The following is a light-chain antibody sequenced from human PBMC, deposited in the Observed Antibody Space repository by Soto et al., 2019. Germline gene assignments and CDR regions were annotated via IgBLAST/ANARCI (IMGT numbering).Light chain of an antibody. Sequence: EIVSTQSPCTLSLSPGERATLSCRASQSVSSNFLAWYQQKPGQAPRLLIYGASKRPTGIPDRFSGSGSGTDFTLTISRLEPEDFAVYYCQHYVSPPITFGQGTRLEIK. CDR3: QHYVSPPIT. J-gene: IGKJ5*01. CDR2: GAS. CDR1: QSVSSNF. V-gene: IGKV3-20*01.